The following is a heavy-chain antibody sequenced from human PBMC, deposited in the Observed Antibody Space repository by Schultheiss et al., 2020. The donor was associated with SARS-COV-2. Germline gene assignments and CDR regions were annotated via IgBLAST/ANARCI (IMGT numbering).Heavy chain of an antibody. Sequence: GGSLRLSCSASGFTFSSYAMHWVRQAPGKGLEYVSAISSNGGSTYYADSVKGRFTISRDNSKNTLYLQMSSLRAEDTAVYYCARRLCCSSWFDPWGQGTLVTVSS. J-gene: IGHJ5*02. CDR1: GFTFSSYA. V-gene: IGHV3-64D*06. CDR2: ISSNGGST. D-gene: IGHD2-15*01. CDR3: ARRLCCSSWFDP.